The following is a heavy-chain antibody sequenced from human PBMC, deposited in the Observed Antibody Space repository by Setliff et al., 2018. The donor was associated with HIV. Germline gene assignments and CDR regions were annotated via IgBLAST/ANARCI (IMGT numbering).Heavy chain of an antibody. CDR2: IYHSGST. V-gene: IGHV4-4*02. D-gene: IGHD1-26*01. CDR3: AKDRSGSYRTFDY. Sequence: SETLSLTCAVSGGSISSNKWWSWVRQPPGKGLEWIGEIYHSGSTKYNPSLKSRVTISMDTSKNQFSLKLNSVTTADTAVYYCAKDRSGSYRTFDYWGPGILVTVS. CDR1: GGSISSNKW. J-gene: IGHJ4*02.